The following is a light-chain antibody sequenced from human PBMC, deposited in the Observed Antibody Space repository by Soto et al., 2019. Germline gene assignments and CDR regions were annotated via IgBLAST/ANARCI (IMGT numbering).Light chain of an antibody. J-gene: IGKJ1*01. CDR2: GAS. CDR3: QQYNNWPQT. V-gene: IGKV3-15*01. CDR1: QSVSSN. Sequence: EIVMTQSPAPLSVSPGERATLSCRASQSVSSNFAWYQQKPGQAPRLLIYGASTRATGIPARFSGSGSGTEFTLTISSLQSEDFAVYYCQQYNNWPQTFGQGTKVDIK.